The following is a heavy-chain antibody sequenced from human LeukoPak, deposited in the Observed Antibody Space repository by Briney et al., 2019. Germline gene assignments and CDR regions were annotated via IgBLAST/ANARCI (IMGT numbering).Heavy chain of an antibody. D-gene: IGHD3-3*01. J-gene: IGHJ6*02. Sequence: PGGPLRLSCAASGFTFSDYYMSWIRQAPGKGLEWVSYISSSGSTIYYADSVKGRFTISRDNAKNSLYLQMNSLRAEDTAVYYCARDKGLRFLEWSIPGGYYYYGMDVWGQGTTVTVSS. CDR2: ISSSGSTI. V-gene: IGHV3-11*01. CDR3: ARDKGLRFLEWSIPGGYYYYGMDV. CDR1: GFTFSDYY.